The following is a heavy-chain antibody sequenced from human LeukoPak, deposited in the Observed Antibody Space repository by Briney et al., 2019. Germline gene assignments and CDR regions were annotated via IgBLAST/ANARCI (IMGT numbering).Heavy chain of an antibody. Sequence: GGSLRLSCAASGFTFEIFSMHWVRQAPGKGLDWVSYIDSSSTTIYYAESVKGRFTISRDNAKKSLYLQMNSLRAEDTAVYYCARSIPKGIAAATGIWGQGTLVTVSS. CDR3: ARSIPKGIAAATGI. D-gene: IGHD6-13*01. CDR1: GFTFEIFS. CDR2: IDSSSTTI. J-gene: IGHJ4*02. V-gene: IGHV3-48*01.